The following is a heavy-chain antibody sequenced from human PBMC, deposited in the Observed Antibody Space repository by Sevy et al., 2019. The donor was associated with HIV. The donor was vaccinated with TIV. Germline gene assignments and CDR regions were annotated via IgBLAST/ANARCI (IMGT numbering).Heavy chain of an antibody. V-gene: IGHV3-11*01. D-gene: IGHD2-2*01. CDR1: GFTFSDYY. CDR3: ARDIVVVPAANELDWFDP. Sequence: GGSLRLSCAASGFTFSDYYMSWIRQAPGKGLEWVSYISSSGSTIYYADSVKGRFTISRENAKNSLYLQMNSLRAEDTAVYYCARDIVVVPAANELDWFDPWGQGTLVTVSS. CDR2: ISSSGSTI. J-gene: IGHJ5*02.